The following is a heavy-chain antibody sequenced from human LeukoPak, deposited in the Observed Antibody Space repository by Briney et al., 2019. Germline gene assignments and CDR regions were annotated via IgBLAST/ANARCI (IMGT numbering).Heavy chain of an antibody. CDR3: ARELSGWYDEDFFDY. J-gene: IGHJ4*02. CDR1: GFTFSSYS. CDR2: ISSSSSYI. Sequence: SGGSLRLSCAASGFTFSSYSLNWVRQAPEKGLEWVSSISSSSSYIYYADSVKGRFTISRDNAKNSVDLQMNSLRAEDTAVYYCARELSGWYDEDFFDYWGQGTLVTVSS. V-gene: IGHV3-21*01. D-gene: IGHD6-19*01.